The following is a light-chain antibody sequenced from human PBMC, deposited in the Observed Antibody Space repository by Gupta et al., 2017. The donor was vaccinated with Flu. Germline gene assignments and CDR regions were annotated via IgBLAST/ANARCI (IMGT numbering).Light chain of an antibody. CDR3: CSYAGTFTFV. CDR2: GVT. V-gene: IGLV2-11*01. CDR1: TSDVGNYDY. Sequence: TSDVGNYDYVSWYQPHPGKAPKLIIYGVTERPSGVPDRFSGSKSGNTASLTISGLQAEDEAFYYCCSYAGTFTFVFGGGTRLTVL. J-gene: IGLJ2*01.